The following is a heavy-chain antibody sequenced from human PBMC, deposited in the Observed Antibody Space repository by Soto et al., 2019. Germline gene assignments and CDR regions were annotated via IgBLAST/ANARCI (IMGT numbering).Heavy chain of an antibody. V-gene: IGHV3-66*01. CDR1: GFTVSSNY. D-gene: IGHD3-10*01. Sequence: EVQVAESGGGLVQPGESLRLSCAASGFTVSSNYMSWVRQAPGKGLEWVSIIYSGGSTYYADSVKGRFTISRDKSKNTLYLQMNSLRAEDTAVYYCARDRFPYGMDVWGQGTTVTVSS. CDR2: IYSGGST. CDR3: ARDRFPYGMDV. J-gene: IGHJ6*02.